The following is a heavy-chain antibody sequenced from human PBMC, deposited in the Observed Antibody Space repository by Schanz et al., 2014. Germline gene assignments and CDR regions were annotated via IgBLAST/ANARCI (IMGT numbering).Heavy chain of an antibody. V-gene: IGHV3-15*04. CDR1: GFTFSEVY. CDR3: TAFNHRDALYN. Sequence: EVRLVESGGGLVEPGGSLRLSCSGSGFTFSEVYMSWVRQAPGKGLEWVGRIENNANGATTDYAAPVKGRFTVSRDDSSTTYYLQMNLMRTDAAAFYYCTAFNHRDALYNWGQGTMVSVSS. J-gene: IGHJ3*02. CDR2: IENNANGATT.